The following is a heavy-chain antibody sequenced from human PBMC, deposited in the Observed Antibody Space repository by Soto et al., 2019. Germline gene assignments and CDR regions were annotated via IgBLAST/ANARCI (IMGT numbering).Heavy chain of an antibody. CDR1: GVSISSYY. J-gene: IGHJ6*02. CDR3: ARDNLTAYPHYYYYGMDV. V-gene: IGHV4-59*01. Sequence: SETLSLTCTVSGVSISSYYWSWIRQPPGKGLEWIGYIYCSGSTNYNPSLKSRVTISVDTSKNQFSLKLSSVTAADTAVYCCARDNLTAYPHYYYYGMDVWGQGTTVTVS. CDR2: IYCSGST. D-gene: IGHD2-21*02.